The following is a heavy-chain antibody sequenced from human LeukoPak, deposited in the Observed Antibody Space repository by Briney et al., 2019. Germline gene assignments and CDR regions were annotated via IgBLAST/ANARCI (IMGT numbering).Heavy chain of an antibody. CDR1: GGSISSGGYY. Sequence: SETLSLTCTVSGGSISSGGYYWSWIRQHPGKGLEWIGYIYYSWSTYYNPSLKSRVTISVDTSKNQFSLKLSSVTAADTAVYYCARAKIDKRTDDAFDIWGQGTMVTVSS. J-gene: IGHJ3*02. V-gene: IGHV4-31*03. CDR3: ARAKIDKRTDDAFDI. CDR2: IYYSWST. D-gene: IGHD2-2*01.